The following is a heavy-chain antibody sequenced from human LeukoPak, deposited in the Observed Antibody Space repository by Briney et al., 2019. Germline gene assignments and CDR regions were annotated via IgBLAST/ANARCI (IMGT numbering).Heavy chain of an antibody. J-gene: IGHJ4*02. CDR2: ITSGGVTM. V-gene: IGHV3-48*03. D-gene: IGHD5-18*01. CDR3: ARAVGGYSYDY. Sequence: GGSLRLSCTLSGFTFSRYEMSWVRQAPGKGLEWVSSITSGGVTMSYADSVGGRFTISRDNAKNSLYLQMNSLRAEDTAVYYCARAVGGYSYDYWGQGTLVTVSS. CDR1: GFTFSRYE.